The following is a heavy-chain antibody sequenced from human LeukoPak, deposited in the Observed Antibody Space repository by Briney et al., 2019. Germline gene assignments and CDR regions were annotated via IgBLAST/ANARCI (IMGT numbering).Heavy chain of an antibody. D-gene: IGHD2-15*01. Sequence: SETLSFTCTVSGGSISSYYWSWIRQPPGKGLEWIGYIYYSGSTNYNPSLKSRVTISVDTSKNQFSLKLSSVTAADTAVYYCARQSLYCSGGSYYPDAFDIWGQGTMVTVSS. J-gene: IGHJ3*02. CDR2: IYYSGST. V-gene: IGHV4-59*08. CDR3: ARQSLYCSGGSYYPDAFDI. CDR1: GGSISSYY.